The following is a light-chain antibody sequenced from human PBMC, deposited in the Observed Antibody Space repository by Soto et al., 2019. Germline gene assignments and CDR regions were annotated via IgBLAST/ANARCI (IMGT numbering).Light chain of an antibody. CDR2: EVS. CDR3: SSYAGSNNFV. V-gene: IGLV2-8*01. J-gene: IGLJ1*01. Sequence: QSXLTQPGSVCGSPGQSITISCTGTSRDVGGYNVVSWYQQHPGKAPKLIIYEVSKRPSGVPDRFSGSKSGNTASLTVSGLQAEDEADYYCSSYAGSNNFVFGPGTKVTVL. CDR1: SRDVGGYNV.